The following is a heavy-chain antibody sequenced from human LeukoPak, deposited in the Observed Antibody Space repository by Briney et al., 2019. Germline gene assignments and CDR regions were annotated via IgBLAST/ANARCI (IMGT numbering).Heavy chain of an antibody. CDR2: ISYTGTYI. J-gene: IGHJ4*02. CDR3: ARAPYFESSGPL. D-gene: IGHD3-22*01. V-gene: IGHV3-21*01. CDR1: AFSLNAYN. Sequence: GGSLRLSCAASAFSLNAYNMNWVRQAPGKGLEWVSSISYTGTYIYYADSVKGRFTISRDNAQNSLYLEMNSLRVEDTAVYFCARAPYFESSGPLWGQGTLVTVSS.